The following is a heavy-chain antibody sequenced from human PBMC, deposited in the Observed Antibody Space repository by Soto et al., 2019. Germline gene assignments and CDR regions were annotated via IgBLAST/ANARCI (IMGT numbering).Heavy chain of an antibody. CDR1: GFTFNKCA. Sequence: GGSLRLSCVASGFTFNKCAMNWVRQAPGKGLEWVAVISYDGSNKYYGDSVKGRFIISRDNSKNTLYLQMNSLGTEDTAVYYCAKVGANSSGWYFGDSWGQGTLVTVSS. CDR2: ISYDGSNK. V-gene: IGHV3-30*18. J-gene: IGHJ4*02. CDR3: AKVGANSSGWYFGDS. D-gene: IGHD6-19*01.